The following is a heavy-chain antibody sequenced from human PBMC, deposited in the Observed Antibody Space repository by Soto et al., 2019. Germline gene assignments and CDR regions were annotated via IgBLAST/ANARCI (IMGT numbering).Heavy chain of an antibody. CDR1: EFTFDDFA. J-gene: IGHJ5*02. CDR3: AKDFCSGGRCYAYWFDP. V-gene: IGHV3-9*01. CDR2: ITWNSGGR. D-gene: IGHD2-15*01. Sequence: EVQLVESGGGLVQPGRSLRLSCAASEFTFDDFAMYWVRQAPGKGLEWVSGITWNSGGRDYAASVKGRFTISRDNAKNSLYLQMNSLKAEDTALYYCAKDFCSGGRCYAYWFDPWGQGTLVTVSS.